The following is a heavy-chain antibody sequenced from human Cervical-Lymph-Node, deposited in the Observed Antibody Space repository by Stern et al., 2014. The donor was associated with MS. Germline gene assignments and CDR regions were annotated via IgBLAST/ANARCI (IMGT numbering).Heavy chain of an antibody. CDR2: IYYIGTT. V-gene: IGHV4-59*08. CDR1: GGSISNYY. J-gene: IGHJ4*02. Sequence: DQLVESGPGLVQPSETLSLTCTVSGGSISNYYWSWIRQPPGKGLEWIGYIYYIGTTNYNPSLKSRVTISVDTSKNQFSLRLSSVSVADTAVYYCARHGDTSFVYWGQGTLVTISS. CDR3: ARHGDTSFVY. D-gene: IGHD2-21*02.